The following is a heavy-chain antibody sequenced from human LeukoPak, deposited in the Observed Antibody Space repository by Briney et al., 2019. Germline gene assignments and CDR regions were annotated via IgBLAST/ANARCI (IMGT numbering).Heavy chain of an antibody. CDR1: GGSLSGYY. J-gene: IGHJ4*02. Sequence: SETLSLTCAVYGGSLSGYYWSWIRQPPGKGLEWIGEINHSGSTNYNPSLRSRVTISVDTSKNQFSLKLSSVTAADTAVYYCARGPDCSGGSCANFDYWGQGTLVTVSS. CDR2: INHSGST. CDR3: ARGPDCSGGSCANFDY. V-gene: IGHV4-34*01. D-gene: IGHD2-15*01.